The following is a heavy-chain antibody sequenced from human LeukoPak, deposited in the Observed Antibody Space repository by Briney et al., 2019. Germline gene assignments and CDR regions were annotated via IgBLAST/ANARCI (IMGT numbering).Heavy chain of an antibody. CDR2: ISSSSSYI. CDR1: GFTFSSYS. J-gene: IGHJ4*02. D-gene: IGHD3-10*01. Sequence: PGGSLRLSCAASGFTFSSYSMNWVRQAPGKGLEWVSSISSSSSYIYYADSVKGRFTISRDNAKNSLYLQMNSLRAEDTAVYYCARLLWRTEDPDDYWGQGTLVTVSS. V-gene: IGHV3-21*01. CDR3: ARLLWRTEDPDDY.